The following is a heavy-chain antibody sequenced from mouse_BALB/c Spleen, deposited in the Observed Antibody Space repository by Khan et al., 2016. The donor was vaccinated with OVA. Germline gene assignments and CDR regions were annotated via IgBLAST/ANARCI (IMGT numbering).Heavy chain of an antibody. CDR3: ARAYYRYDGYYAMDY. J-gene: IGHJ4*01. CDR2: IWGGGDT. V-gene: IGHV2-6-4*01. D-gene: IGHD2-14*01. CDR1: GFSLSRYD. Sequence: QVQLKESGPGLVAPSQSLSITCTVSGFSLSRYDIHWVRQPPGKGLEWLGVIWGGGDTDCNSTLKIRLSISKDNSKSQVFLKMNSLQTDDRAMYYCARAYYRYDGYYAMDYWGQGTSVTVSS.